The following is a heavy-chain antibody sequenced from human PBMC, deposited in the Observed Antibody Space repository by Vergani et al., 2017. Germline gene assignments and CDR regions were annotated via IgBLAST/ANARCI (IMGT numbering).Heavy chain of an antibody. D-gene: IGHD6-19*01. J-gene: IGHJ4*02. CDR2: IYRGVST. CDR3: ARVGGSSSGWYESDY. V-gene: IGHV3-53*01. CDR1: GFTVSSNY. Sequence: EVQLVESGGGLIQPGGSLRLSCAASGFTVSSNYMSWVRQAPGKGLEWVSVIYRGVSTYYADSVKGRFTISRDNAKNTLYLQTNSLRAEDRAVYYCARVGGSSSGWYESDYWGQGTLVTVSS.